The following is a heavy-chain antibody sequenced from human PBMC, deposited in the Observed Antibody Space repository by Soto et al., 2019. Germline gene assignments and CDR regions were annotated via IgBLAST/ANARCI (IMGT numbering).Heavy chain of an antibody. CDR1: GFAFNNYG. CDR2: ISKSDYT. Sequence: GGSLRLSCTVSGFAFNNYGINWVRQAPGKGLEWVSSISKSDYTYYSDSVKGRFTISRDNAKNTLYLQMNSLRAEDTAVYYCTNVSDFWSGYPKDYFDYWGQGTLVTVSS. D-gene: IGHD3-3*01. J-gene: IGHJ4*02. V-gene: IGHV3-21*04. CDR3: TNVSDFWSGYPKDYFDY.